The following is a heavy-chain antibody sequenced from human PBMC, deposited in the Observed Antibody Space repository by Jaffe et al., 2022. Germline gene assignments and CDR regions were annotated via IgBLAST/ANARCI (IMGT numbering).Heavy chain of an antibody. J-gene: IGHJ4*02. CDR2: IYYSGST. D-gene: IGHD6-19*01. Sequence: QLQLQESGPGLVKPSETLSLTCTVSGGSISSSSYYWGWIRQPPGKGLEWIGSIYYSGSTYYNPSLKSRVTISVDTSKNQFSLKLSSVTAADTAVYYCARLFSSGWYLGESEYYWGQGTLVTVSS. CDR3: ARLFSSGWYLGESEYY. CDR1: GGSISSSSYY. V-gene: IGHV4-39*01.